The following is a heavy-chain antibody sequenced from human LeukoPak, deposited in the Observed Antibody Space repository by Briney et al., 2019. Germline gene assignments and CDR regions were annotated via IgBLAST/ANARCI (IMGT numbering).Heavy chain of an antibody. CDR2: IYTRGST. J-gene: IGHJ6*02. D-gene: IGHD5-24*01. V-gene: IGHV4-61*02. Sequence: PSQTLSLTCTVSGGSISSGSYCWSWVRQPAGKGLEWIGRIYTRGSTNYNPSLKSRVTISVDTSKNQFSLKLSSVTAADTAVYYYAREKIKRRDGYNNDYYYYGMDVWGQGTTVTVSS. CDR1: GGSISSGSYC. CDR3: AREKIKRRDGYNNDYYYYGMDV.